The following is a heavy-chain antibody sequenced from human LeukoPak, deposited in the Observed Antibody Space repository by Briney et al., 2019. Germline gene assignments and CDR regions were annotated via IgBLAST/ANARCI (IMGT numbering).Heavy chain of an antibody. CDR3: ARHVIAGIKAADY. V-gene: IGHV4-34*01. CDR1: GGSFSGYY. CDR2: INHSGST. D-gene: IGHD6-13*01. Sequence: SETLSLTCAVYGGSFSGYYWSWIRQPPGKGLEWIGEINHSGSTNYNPSLKSRVTISVDTSKNQFSLKLSSVTAADTAVYSCARHVIAGIKAADYWGQGTLVTVSS. J-gene: IGHJ4*02.